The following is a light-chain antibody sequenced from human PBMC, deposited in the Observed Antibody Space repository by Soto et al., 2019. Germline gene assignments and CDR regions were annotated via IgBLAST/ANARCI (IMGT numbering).Light chain of an antibody. Sequence: IVLMQSPGTLSLSPGESATLSCRASHSVSYNYVAWYQQKPGQAPRLLIAGASSRAPGIPDRFSGSGSWTEFTLPISRREPEDVAVYYCQQYGTSPPLTFGGGTKVEIK. CDR3: QQYGTSPPLT. CDR2: GAS. J-gene: IGKJ4*01. CDR1: HSVSYNY. V-gene: IGKV3-20*01.